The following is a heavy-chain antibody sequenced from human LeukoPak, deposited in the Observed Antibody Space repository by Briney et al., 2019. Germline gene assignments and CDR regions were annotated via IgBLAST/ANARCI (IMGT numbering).Heavy chain of an antibody. CDR2: INPNSGGT. CDR3: AREGSGSPALAY. J-gene: IGHJ4*02. D-gene: IGHD3-10*01. CDR1: GYTFTGYY. V-gene: IGHV1-2*02. Sequence: SVKVSCKASGYTFTGYYMHWVRQAPGQGLEWVGWINPNSGGTNYAQKFQGRVTMTRDTSISTAYMELSRLRSDDTAVYYCAREGSGSPALAYWGQGTLVTVSS.